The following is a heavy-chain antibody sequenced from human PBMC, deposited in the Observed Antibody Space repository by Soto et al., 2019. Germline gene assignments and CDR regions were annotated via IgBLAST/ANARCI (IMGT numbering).Heavy chain of an antibody. V-gene: IGHV3-48*03. Sequence: GGSLRLSCAASGFTFSSYEMNWVRQAPGKGLEWVSYISSSGSTIYYADSVKGRFTISRDNAKNSLYLQMNSLRAEDTAVYYCAKEEQWPPIGGAFDIWGQGTMVTVSS. CDR3: AKEEQWPPIGGAFDI. D-gene: IGHD6-19*01. CDR2: ISSSGSTI. J-gene: IGHJ3*02. CDR1: GFTFSSYE.